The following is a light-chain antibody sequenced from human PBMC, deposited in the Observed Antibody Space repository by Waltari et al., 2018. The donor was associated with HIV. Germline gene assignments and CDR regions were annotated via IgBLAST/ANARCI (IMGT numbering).Light chain of an antibody. CDR2: EVS. J-gene: IGLJ3*02. CDR3: SSYADNNRVV. Sequence: QSALTQPPSASGSPGQSVTISCTGTSSDVGGSNYVSWYQQHPGKAPKLIIYEVSKWPSGVPDRFFGSKSGNTASLTVSGLQAEDEGDYYCSSYADNNRVVFGGGTKMTVL. CDR1: SSDVGGSNY. V-gene: IGLV2-8*01.